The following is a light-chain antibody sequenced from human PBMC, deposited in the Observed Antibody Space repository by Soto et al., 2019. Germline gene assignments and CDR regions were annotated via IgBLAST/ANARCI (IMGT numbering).Light chain of an antibody. J-gene: IGLJ2*01. V-gene: IGLV2-8*01. CDR3: SSYAGSNNLV. CDR2: EVS. CDR1: SSDVGGYNY. Sequence: QSALTQPPSASGSPGQSVTISCTGASSDVGGYNYVSWYQQHPGKAPKLMIYEVSKRPSGVPERFSGSKSGNTASLTVSGLQGEDEADYYCSSYAGSNNLVFGGGTKLTVL.